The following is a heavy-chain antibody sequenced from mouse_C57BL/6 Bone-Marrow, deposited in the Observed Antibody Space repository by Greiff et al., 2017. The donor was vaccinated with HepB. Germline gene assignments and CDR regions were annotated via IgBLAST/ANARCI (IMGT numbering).Heavy chain of an antibody. CDR1: GYTFTSYW. CDR2: IDPSDSYT. CDR3: ARGGTVVARNFDY. J-gene: IGHJ2*01. V-gene: IGHV1-69*01. Sequence: VQLQQPGAELVMPGASVKLSCKASGYTFTSYWMHWVKQRPGQGLEWIGKIDPSDSYTNYNQKFKGKSTLTVDKSSSTAYMQLSSLTSEDSAVYYCARGGTVVARNFDYWGQGTTLTVSS. D-gene: IGHD1-1*01.